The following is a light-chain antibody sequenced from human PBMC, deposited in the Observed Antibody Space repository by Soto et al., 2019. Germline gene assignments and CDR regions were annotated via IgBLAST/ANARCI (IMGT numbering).Light chain of an antibody. CDR2: GAS. V-gene: IGKV3-20*01. Sequence: EIVLTQSPGTLSLSPGERATLSCRASQSVSSSYLAWYQQKHGQAPRLLIYGASSRATGIPDRFSGSGSGTDFTLTISRREPEDFAVYYWHQYGSSPTFGQGTKVEIK. J-gene: IGKJ1*01. CDR1: QSVSSSY. CDR3: HQYGSSPT.